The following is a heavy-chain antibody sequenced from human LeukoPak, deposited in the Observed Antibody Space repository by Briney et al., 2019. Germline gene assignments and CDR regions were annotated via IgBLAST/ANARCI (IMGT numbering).Heavy chain of an antibody. CDR2: IYYSGST. D-gene: IGHD3-3*01. V-gene: IGHV4-39*01. Sequence: PSETLSLTCTVSGGSISSSSYYWGWIRQPPGKGLEWIGSIYYSGSTYYNPSLKSRVTISVDTSKNQFSLKLSSVTAADTAVYYCARRPPPRFLSAFDIWGQGTMVTVSS. CDR1: GGSISSSSYY. CDR3: ARRPPPRFLSAFDI. J-gene: IGHJ3*02.